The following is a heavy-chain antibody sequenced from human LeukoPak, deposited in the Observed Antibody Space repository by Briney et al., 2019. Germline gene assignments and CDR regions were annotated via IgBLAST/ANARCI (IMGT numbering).Heavy chain of an antibody. Sequence: ASVKVSCKASGYTFTGYYMHWVRQAPGQGLEWMGWINPNSGGTNCAQKFQGRVTMTRDTSISTAYMELSRLRSDDTAVYYCARSDYYDSSGYAGDYWGQGTLVTVSS. CDR3: ARSDYYDSSGYAGDY. J-gene: IGHJ4*02. CDR2: INPNSGGT. V-gene: IGHV1-2*02. CDR1: GYTFTGYY. D-gene: IGHD3-22*01.